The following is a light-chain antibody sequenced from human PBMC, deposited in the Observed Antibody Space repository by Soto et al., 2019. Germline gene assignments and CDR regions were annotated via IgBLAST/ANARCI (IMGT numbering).Light chain of an antibody. Sequence: QPVLTQPPSASGTPGQRVTISCSGSSSNIGSNYVYWYQQLPGTAPKLLIYRNNQRPSGVPDRFSGSKSGTSASLAISGLRSEEEADYSCAAWDDSLSGPVFGGGTQLTVL. CDR1: SSNIGSNY. CDR2: RNN. CDR3: AAWDDSLSGPV. V-gene: IGLV1-47*01. J-gene: IGLJ7*01.